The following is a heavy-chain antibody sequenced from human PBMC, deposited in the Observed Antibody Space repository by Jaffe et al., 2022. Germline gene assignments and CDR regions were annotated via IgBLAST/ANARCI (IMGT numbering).Heavy chain of an antibody. V-gene: IGHV3-43*01. Sequence: EVQLVESGGVVVQPGGSLRLSCAASGFTFDDYTMHWVRQAPGKGLEWVSLISWDGGSTYYADSVKGRFTISRDNSKNSLYLQMNSLRTEDTALYYCAKDSVGDIVATIMDYWGQGTLVTVSS. CDR3: AKDSVGDIVATIMDY. D-gene: IGHD5-12*01. J-gene: IGHJ4*02. CDR2: ISWDGGST. CDR1: GFTFDDYT.